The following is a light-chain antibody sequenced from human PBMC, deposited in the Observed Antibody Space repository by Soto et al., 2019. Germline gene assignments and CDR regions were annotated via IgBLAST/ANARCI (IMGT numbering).Light chain of an antibody. Sequence: VMTQSPATLSVSPGERATLSCSASQSVSSNLAWYQQRPGQAPRLLIYGASTRATGIPARFSGSGSGTEFTLTIGSLQSEDFAVYFCQQYNSWPPWTFGPGTKVDIK. J-gene: IGKJ1*01. CDR3: QQYNSWPPWT. V-gene: IGKV3-15*01. CDR1: QSVSSN. CDR2: GAS.